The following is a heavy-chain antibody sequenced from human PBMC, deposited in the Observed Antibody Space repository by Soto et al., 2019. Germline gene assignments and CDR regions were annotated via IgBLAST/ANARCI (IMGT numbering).Heavy chain of an antibody. Sequence: QLQLQESGSGLVKPSQTLSLTCAVSGGSISSGGYSWSWIRQPPGKGLEWIGYIYHSGSTYYNPFLKSLVTISVDRSKNQFCVKLSSVTAADTAVYYCARDSAYYDSSGLWVWYFDYWCQGTLVTVSS. J-gene: IGHJ4*02. CDR3: ARDSAYYDSSGLWVWYFDY. D-gene: IGHD3-22*01. CDR1: GGSISSGGYS. CDR2: IYHSGST. V-gene: IGHV4-30-2*01.